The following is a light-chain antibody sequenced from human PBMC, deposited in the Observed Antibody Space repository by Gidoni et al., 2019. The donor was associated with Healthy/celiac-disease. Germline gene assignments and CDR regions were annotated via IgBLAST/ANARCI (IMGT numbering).Light chain of an antibody. Sequence: ESVLTQSPGTLSLSPGERATLSCRASQSVSRSYLAWYQQKPGQAPRLLIYGASSRATGIPDGFSGSGSGTDFTLTISRLEPEDFAVYYCQQYGSSGYTFGQGTKLEIK. J-gene: IGKJ2*01. CDR2: GAS. V-gene: IGKV3-20*01. CDR3: QQYGSSGYT. CDR1: QSVSRSY.